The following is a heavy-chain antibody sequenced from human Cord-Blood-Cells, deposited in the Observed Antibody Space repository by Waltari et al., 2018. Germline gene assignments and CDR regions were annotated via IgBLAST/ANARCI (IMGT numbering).Heavy chain of an antibody. J-gene: IGHJ4*02. D-gene: IGHD3-3*01. V-gene: IGHV1-69*01. CDR3: ARDLRPYYGTEDDY. CDR1: GGTLRSYA. Sequence: QAQLVQSGSEVKKPGYSVKVYCKASGGTLRSYAISWVRHAPGQGLEWMGGIDPIFGTANYAQKFQGRVTITADESTSTAYMELSSLRSEDTAVYYCARDLRPYYGTEDDYWGQGTLVTVSS. CDR2: IDPIFGTA.